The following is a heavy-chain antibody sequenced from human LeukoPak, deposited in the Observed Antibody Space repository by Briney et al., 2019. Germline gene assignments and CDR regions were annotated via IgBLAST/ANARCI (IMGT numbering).Heavy chain of an antibody. Sequence: GRSLRLSCAASGFTFSTYAMYWVRQAPGKGLEWVAVISYDGTSQYYADSVKGRFTISRDSSKNTLYLQMNSLSPEDTAVYYCARGYSSGLTDYWGQGTLVTVSS. CDR1: GFTFSTYA. J-gene: IGHJ4*02. CDR3: ARGYSSGLTDY. CDR2: ISYDGTSQ. V-gene: IGHV3-30-3*01. D-gene: IGHD6-19*01.